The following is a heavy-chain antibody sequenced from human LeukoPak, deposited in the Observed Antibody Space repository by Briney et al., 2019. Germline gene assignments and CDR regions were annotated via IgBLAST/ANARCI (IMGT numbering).Heavy chain of an antibody. J-gene: IGHJ4*02. CDR3: AREGYDSSGYYPIDY. V-gene: IGHV1-18*01. D-gene: IGHD3-22*01. CDR2: ISAYNGNT. CDR1: GYTFTSYG. Sequence: ASVKVSCKASGYTFTSYGISWVRQAPGQGLEWMGWISAYNGNTNYAQKLQGRVTMTTDTSTSTAYMELRSLRSDGTAVYYCAREGYDSSGYYPIDYWGQGILVTVSS.